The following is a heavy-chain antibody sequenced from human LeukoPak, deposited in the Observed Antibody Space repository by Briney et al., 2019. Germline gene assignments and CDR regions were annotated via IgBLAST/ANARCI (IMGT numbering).Heavy chain of an antibody. D-gene: IGHD2-2*01. CDR1: GFTFSSYS. CDR2: ISSSSSYI. V-gene: IGHV3-21*01. J-gene: IGHJ5*02. Sequence: GGSLRLSCAASGFTFSSYSMNWVRQAPGKGLEWVSSISSSSSYIYYADSVKGRFTISRDNAKNSLYLQMNSLRAEDTAVYYCARDFVVPAAAYNWFDPWGQETLVTVSS. CDR3: ARDFVVPAAAYNWFDP.